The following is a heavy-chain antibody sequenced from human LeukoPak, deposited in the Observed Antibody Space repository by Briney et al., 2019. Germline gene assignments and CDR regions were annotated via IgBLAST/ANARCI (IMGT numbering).Heavy chain of an antibody. CDR2: ISRDSSYI. Sequence: PGGSLRLSCEASGFNFSRYTMNWVRQAPGKGLEWVSLISRDSSYIYYADSLKGRFTISRDNAKNSLYLQMNSLRAEDTAVYYCAGDVEQWLVRVYYFDYWGQGTLVTVSS. CDR3: AGDVEQWLVRVYYFDY. D-gene: IGHD6-19*01. J-gene: IGHJ4*02. V-gene: IGHV3-21*01. CDR1: GFNFSRYT.